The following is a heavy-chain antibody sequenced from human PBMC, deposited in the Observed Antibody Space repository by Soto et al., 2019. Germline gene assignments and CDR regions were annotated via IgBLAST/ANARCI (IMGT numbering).Heavy chain of an antibody. Sequence: GVSLRLSCAASGFTFSSYAMHWVRQAPGKGLEWVAVISYDGSNKYYADSVKGRFTISRDNSKNTLYLQMNSLRAEDTAVYYCARGHSSGYYFAYWGKGTLVTVSS. V-gene: IGHV3-30-3*01. CDR2: ISYDGSNK. J-gene: IGHJ4*02. CDR3: ARGHSSGYYFAY. D-gene: IGHD3-22*01. CDR1: GFTFSSYA.